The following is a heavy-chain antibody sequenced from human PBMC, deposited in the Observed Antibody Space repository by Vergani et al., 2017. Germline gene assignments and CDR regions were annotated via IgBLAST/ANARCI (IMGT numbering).Heavy chain of an antibody. CDR3: ARDGYSSSLRGSYFDL. CDR1: GLIFKNHG. V-gene: IGHV3-33*01. J-gene: IGHJ2*01. Sequence: QVQLVESGGGVVQPGTSLRLSCAASGLIFKNHGMQWVRQAPGKGLEWVALIWDDGSKKNYGDSMKGRFTISRDNAKNSLYLQMNSLRAEDTAVYYCARDGYSSSLRGSYFDLWGRGTLVTVSS. CDR2: IWDDGSKK. D-gene: IGHD6-13*01.